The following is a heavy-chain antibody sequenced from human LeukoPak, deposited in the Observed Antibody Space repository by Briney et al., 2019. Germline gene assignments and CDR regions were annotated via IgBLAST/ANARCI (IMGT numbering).Heavy chain of an antibody. CDR1: GGSFSGYY. Sequence: SETLSLTCAVYGGSFSGYYWSWIRQPPGKGLEWIGEINHSGSTNYNPSLKSRVTISVDKSKNQFSLKLSSVTAADTAVYYCARVKGRLSWFDPWGQGTLFTVSS. J-gene: IGHJ5*02. CDR3: ARVKGRLSWFDP. CDR2: INHSGST. V-gene: IGHV4-34*01.